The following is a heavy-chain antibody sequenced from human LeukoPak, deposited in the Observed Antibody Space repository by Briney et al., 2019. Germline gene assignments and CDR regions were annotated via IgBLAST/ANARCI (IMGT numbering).Heavy chain of an antibody. CDR3: AKVGWDQYYFDY. V-gene: IGHV3-23*01. Sequence: GGSLRLSCAASGFTVSSNYMSWVRQAPGKGLEWVSAISGSGGSTYYADSVKGRFTISRDNSKNTVYLQMNSLRAEDTAVYYCAKVGWDQYYFDYWGQGTLVTVSS. CDR2: ISGSGGST. CDR1: GFTVSSNY. J-gene: IGHJ4*02. D-gene: IGHD6-19*01.